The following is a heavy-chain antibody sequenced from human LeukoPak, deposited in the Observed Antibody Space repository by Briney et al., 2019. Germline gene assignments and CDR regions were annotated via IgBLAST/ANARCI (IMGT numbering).Heavy chain of an antibody. CDR1: GFTFNRYS. V-gene: IGHV3-48*01. J-gene: IGHJ3*02. CDR2: ISSSGTTI. D-gene: IGHD6-6*01. CDR3: AKSIAARPFAFDI. Sequence: GGSLRLSCAASGFTFNRYSMNWVRQATGKGLEWISYISSSGTTIYYADSVQGRFIISRDNARNSLYLQMNSLRAEDTAVYYCAKSIAARPFAFDIWGQGTMVTVSS.